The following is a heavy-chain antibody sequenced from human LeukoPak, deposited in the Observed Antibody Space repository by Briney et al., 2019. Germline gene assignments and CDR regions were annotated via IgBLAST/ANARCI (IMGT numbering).Heavy chain of an antibody. Sequence: AGGSLRFSCAASGFTFSSYWMSWVRQAPGKGLEWVANIKQDGSEKYYVDSVKGRFTISRDNAKNSLYLQMNSLRAEDTAVYYCARDWSFTEYYYDSGGYYDYYGMDVWGQGTTVTVPS. V-gene: IGHV3-7*01. CDR1: GFTFSSYW. CDR2: IKQDGSEK. CDR3: ARDWSFTEYYYDSGGYYDYYGMDV. J-gene: IGHJ6*02. D-gene: IGHD3-22*01.